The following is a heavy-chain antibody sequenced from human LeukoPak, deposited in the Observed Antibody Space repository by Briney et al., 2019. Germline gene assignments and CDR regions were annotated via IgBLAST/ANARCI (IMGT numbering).Heavy chain of an antibody. CDR3: ARGRGGSYGN. V-gene: IGHV4-61*08. D-gene: IGHD1-26*01. CDR1: GGSISSGDYY. Sequence: SETLSLTCTVSGGSISSGDYYWIWIRPPPGKGLEWIGYIYYSGSTNYNPSLKSRVTISVDTSKNQFSLKLSSVTAADTAVYYCARGRGGSYGNWGQGTLVTVSS. CDR2: IYYSGST. J-gene: IGHJ4*02.